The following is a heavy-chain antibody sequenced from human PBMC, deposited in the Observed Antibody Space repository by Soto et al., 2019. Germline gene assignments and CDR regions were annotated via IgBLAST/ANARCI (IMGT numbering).Heavy chain of an antibody. Sequence: PSETLSLTCTVSGGSISSGGYYWSWIRQHPGKGLEWIGYIYYSGSTYYNPSLKSRVTISVDTSKNQFSLKLSSVTAADTAVYYCARYPPWGFWSGYRLDAFDIWGQGTMVTVPS. CDR1: GGSISSGGYY. CDR3: ARYPPWGFWSGYRLDAFDI. V-gene: IGHV4-31*03. J-gene: IGHJ3*02. CDR2: IYYSGST. D-gene: IGHD3-3*01.